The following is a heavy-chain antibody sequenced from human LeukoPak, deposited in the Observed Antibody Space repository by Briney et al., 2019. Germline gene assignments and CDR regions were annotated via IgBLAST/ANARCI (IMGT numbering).Heavy chain of an antibody. Sequence: SETLSLTCTVSGGSISISSYYWGWIRQPPGKGLEWIGSIYYSGSTYYNPSLKSRVTISVDTSKNQFSLKLSSVTAADTAVYYCARSLPYCTNGVCYYYFDYWGQGTLVTVSS. J-gene: IGHJ4*02. CDR3: ARSLPYCTNGVCYYYFDY. CDR1: GGSISISSYY. CDR2: IYYSGST. D-gene: IGHD2-8*01. V-gene: IGHV4-39*01.